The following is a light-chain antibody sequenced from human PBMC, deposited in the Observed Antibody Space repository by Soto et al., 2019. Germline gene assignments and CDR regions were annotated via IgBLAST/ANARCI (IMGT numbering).Light chain of an antibody. J-gene: IGLJ1*01. Sequence: QSALTQPASVSGSPGQSITISCTGTSSDVGGYNYVSWYQQHPGKVPKLMIYEVRYRPSGISTRFSGSKSGNTASLTISGLQAEDEADYYCSSYTSSNTYVFGSGTKLTVL. CDR1: SSDVGGYNY. V-gene: IGLV2-14*01. CDR2: EVR. CDR3: SSYTSSNTYV.